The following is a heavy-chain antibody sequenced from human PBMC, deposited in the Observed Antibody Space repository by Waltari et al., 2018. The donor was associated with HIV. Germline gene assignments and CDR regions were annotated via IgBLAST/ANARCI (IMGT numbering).Heavy chain of an antibody. J-gene: IGHJ6*02. CDR3: ARDLAVFGVVAPSYGMDV. CDR1: GGSFGTNV. Sequence: QVQLVQSGAAVKTPGSSVKVSCQASGGSFGTNVINWLRQAPGHGLEWMGEYSPLLRTTKVAQKFEGRVTIAADDSTSTVYVEVSSLRYEDTALYYCARDLAVFGVVAPSYGMDVWGQGTTVTVSS. V-gene: IGHV1-69*13. D-gene: IGHD3-3*01. CDR2: YSPLLRTT.